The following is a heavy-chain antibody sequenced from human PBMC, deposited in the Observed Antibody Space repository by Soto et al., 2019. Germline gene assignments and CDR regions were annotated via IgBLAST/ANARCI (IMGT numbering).Heavy chain of an antibody. J-gene: IGHJ6*02. D-gene: IGHD3-22*01. Sequence: SQTLSVTCVISGDRVSSNSASWNWIRQSPSRCLEWLGRTYYRSKWYNDYAVSVKSRITTNPDTSKNQFSLQLNSVTPEDTAVYYCARDDSSGYYRGFYYYGMDVWGQGTTVTVSS. CDR3: ARDDSSGYYRGFYYYGMDV. CDR1: GDRVSSNSAS. CDR2: TYYRSKWYN. V-gene: IGHV6-1*01.